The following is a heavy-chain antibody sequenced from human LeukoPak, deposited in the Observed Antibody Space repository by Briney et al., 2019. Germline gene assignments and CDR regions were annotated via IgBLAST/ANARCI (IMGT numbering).Heavy chain of an antibody. CDR1: GGSIGSDH. Sequence: SETLSLTCRVSGGSIGSDHWSWIRQPPGEGLEWIGYIYYSGSTNYNPSLKSRVSMSVDTSKKQFSLELRSVTAADTAVYYCARAPCSSSPYYYGMDVWGQGTKVAVSS. CDR3: ARAPCSSSPYYYGMDV. J-gene: IGHJ6*02. CDR2: IYYSGST. D-gene: IGHD6-13*01. V-gene: IGHV4-59*01.